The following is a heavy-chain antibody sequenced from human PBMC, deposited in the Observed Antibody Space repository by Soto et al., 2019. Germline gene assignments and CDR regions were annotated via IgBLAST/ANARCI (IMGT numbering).Heavy chain of an antibody. Sequence: QVQLVQSGAEVKKPGASVKVSCKASGYTFISYGISWVRQAPGQGLEWMGGISTYNGNTNYAQKLQGRVTRTTDTSTSTVDMELRSLRSDDTAVYYCARVEGITMIVVAPGMDVWGQGTTVTVSS. CDR3: ARVEGITMIVVAPGMDV. CDR2: ISTYNGNT. D-gene: IGHD3-22*01. J-gene: IGHJ6*02. CDR1: GYTFISYG. V-gene: IGHV1-18*01.